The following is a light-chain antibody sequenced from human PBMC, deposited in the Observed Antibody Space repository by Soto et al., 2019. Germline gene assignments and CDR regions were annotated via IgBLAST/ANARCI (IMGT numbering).Light chain of an antibody. CDR2: EGS. J-gene: IGLJ3*02. CDR3: CSYAGSRTSWV. CDR1: SSDVGSYNL. Sequence: QSALTQPASVSGSPGQSITISCTGTSSDVGSYNLVSWYQQYPGKAPKLMIYEGSKRPSGVSNRFSGSKSGNTASLTISGLQGEDEADYYCCSYAGSRTSWVFGGGTKVTV. V-gene: IGLV2-23*01.